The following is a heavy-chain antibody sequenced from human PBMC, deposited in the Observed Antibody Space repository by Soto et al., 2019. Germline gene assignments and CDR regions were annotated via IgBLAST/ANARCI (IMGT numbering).Heavy chain of an antibody. CDR2: MYTRGSA. CDR1: GGPITKSH. V-gene: IGHV4-4*07. Sequence: SETLSLTCSVSGGPITKSHWSWIRQPVGKGLEWIGRMYTRGSATYNPSLKSRVTMSLDSSKNQFSLKVRSVTAADTAVYYCAASTIMGLEVAGHFDNWGQGTLVTVSS. D-gene: IGHD6-19*01. J-gene: IGHJ4*01. CDR3: AASTIMGLEVAGHFDN.